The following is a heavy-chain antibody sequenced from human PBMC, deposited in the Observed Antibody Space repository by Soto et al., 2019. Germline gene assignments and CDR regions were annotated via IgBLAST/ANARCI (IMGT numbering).Heavy chain of an antibody. CDR1: GFTLSGDG. CDR3: AKDVEEKVEAYSGMYV. D-gene: IGHD3-16*01. V-gene: IGHV3-30*18. J-gene: IGHJ6*02. Sequence: QVPLEESGGGVVQPGRSLRLSWAASGFTLSGDGMHWVRHAPGTGLEWVAGILYDGSNKYYADSVKDRFTISRDPSKNTVYLHTNSMRGEATAVDNCAKDVEEKVEAYSGMYVWGQGTTGAVAS. CDR2: ILYDGSNK.